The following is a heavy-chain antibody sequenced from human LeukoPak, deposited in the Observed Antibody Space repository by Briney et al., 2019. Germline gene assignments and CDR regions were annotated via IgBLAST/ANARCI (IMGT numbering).Heavy chain of an antibody. Sequence: GGSLRLSCAASEFAFNKYWMHWVRQTPGKGLVWVSRINGDGSTTSYADSVKGGFTISRDNAKNTLYLQMSSLRAEDTAVYYCATGNYYDSRGYYTFGHWGQGTLVTVSS. CDR1: EFAFNKYW. J-gene: IGHJ4*02. D-gene: IGHD3-22*01. V-gene: IGHV3-74*01. CDR3: ATGNYYDSRGYYTFGH. CDR2: INGDGSTT.